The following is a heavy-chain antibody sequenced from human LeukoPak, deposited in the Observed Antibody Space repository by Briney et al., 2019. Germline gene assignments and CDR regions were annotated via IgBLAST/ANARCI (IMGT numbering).Heavy chain of an antibody. V-gene: IGHV3-30-3*01. D-gene: IGHD3-22*01. J-gene: IGHJ3*02. CDR1: GFTVSSNY. CDR3: ARDRDGMGDYYDSSGYYGDAFDI. Sequence: GGSLRLSCAASGFTVSSNYMSWVRQAPGKGLEWVAVISYDGSNKYYADSVKGRFTISRDNSKNTLYLQMNSLRAEDTAVYYCARDRDGMGDYYDSSGYYGDAFDIWGQGTMVTVSS. CDR2: ISYDGSNK.